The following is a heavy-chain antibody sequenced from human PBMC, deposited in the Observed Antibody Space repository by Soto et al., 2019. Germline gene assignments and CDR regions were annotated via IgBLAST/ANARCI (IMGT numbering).Heavy chain of an antibody. CDR2: LTPNNGDT. J-gene: IGHJ4*02. CDR1: GYTFTNYD. Sequence: QVQLVQSGAEVKKPGASVKVSCKAAGYTFTNYDINWVRQTSGQGLEWMGWLTPNNGDTGIAQKFRGRLTMTRNTSIRTAYMELSSLRSEDSAVYYCARENGDFDYWGQGSQVTVSS. D-gene: IGHD4-17*01. V-gene: IGHV1-8*01. CDR3: ARENGDFDY.